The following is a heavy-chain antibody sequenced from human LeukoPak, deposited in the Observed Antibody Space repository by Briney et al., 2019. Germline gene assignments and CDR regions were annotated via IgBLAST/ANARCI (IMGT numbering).Heavy chain of an antibody. CDR1: GGSFSGYY. CDR3: ARVRKSGYYGLGSYYNVGAFDY. CDR2: INHSGST. D-gene: IGHD3-10*01. Sequence: SETLSLTCAVYGGSFSGYYWSWIRQPPGKGLEWIGEINHSGSTNYNPSLKSRVTISVDTSKNQFSLKLSSVTAADTAVYYCARVRKSGYYGLGSYYNVGAFDYWGQGTLVTVSS. V-gene: IGHV4-34*01. J-gene: IGHJ4*02.